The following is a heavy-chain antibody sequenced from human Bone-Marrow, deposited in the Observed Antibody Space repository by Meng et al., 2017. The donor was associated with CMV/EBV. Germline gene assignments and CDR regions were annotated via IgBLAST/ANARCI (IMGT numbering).Heavy chain of an antibody. Sequence: GGSLRLSCAASGFTFSSYEMNWVRQAPGKGLEWVSVIYSGGSTYYADSVKGRFTISRDNSKNTLYLQMNSLRAEDTAVYYCASSGYMYYYYGMDVWGQGTTVTVSS. CDR2: IYSGGST. V-gene: IGHV3-53*01. J-gene: IGHJ6*02. D-gene: IGHD6-13*01. CDR1: GFTFSSYE. CDR3: ASSGYMYYYYGMDV.